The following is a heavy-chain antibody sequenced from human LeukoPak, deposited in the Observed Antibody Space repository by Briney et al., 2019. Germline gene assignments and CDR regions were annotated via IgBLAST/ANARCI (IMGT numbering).Heavy chain of an antibody. J-gene: IGHJ3*02. D-gene: IGHD5-24*01. V-gene: IGHV3-7*01. Sequence: GGSLRLSCAASGFTFSSYWMSWVRQAPGKGLEWVANIKQDGSEKYYVDSVKGRFTISRDNAKNSLYLQMNSLRAEDTAVYYCAREGEDGYIASRAFDIWGQGTMVTVSS. CDR2: IKQDGSEK. CDR1: GFTFSSYW. CDR3: AREGEDGYIASRAFDI.